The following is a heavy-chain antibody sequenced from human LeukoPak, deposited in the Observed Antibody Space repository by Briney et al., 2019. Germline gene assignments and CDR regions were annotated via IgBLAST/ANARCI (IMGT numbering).Heavy chain of an antibody. CDR1: GGSISSYY. V-gene: IGHV4-59*01. CDR3: ARHPGGRYRSSWYGWFDP. CDR2: IYYSGST. D-gene: IGHD6-13*01. Sequence: SETLSLTCTVSGGSISSYYWSWIRQPPGKGLEWVGYIYYSGSTNYNPSLKSRVTISVDTSKNQFSLKLSSVTAADTAVYYCARHPGGRYRSSWYGWFDPWGQGTLVTVSS. J-gene: IGHJ5*02.